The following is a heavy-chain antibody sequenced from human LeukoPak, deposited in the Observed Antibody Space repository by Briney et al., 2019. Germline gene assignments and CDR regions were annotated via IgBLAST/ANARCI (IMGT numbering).Heavy chain of an antibody. Sequence: GGSLRLSCAASGFTFSSYWMRWVRQAPGKGLVWVANVKQDGSERYYVGSVRGRFTISRDNAKNSLYLQMNSLRAEDTAVYYCAREGAYCLDSWGQGTLVAVSS. D-gene: IGHD4/OR15-4a*01. CDR1: GFTFSSYW. CDR3: AREGAYCLDS. CDR2: VKQDGSER. V-gene: IGHV3-7*01. J-gene: IGHJ4*02.